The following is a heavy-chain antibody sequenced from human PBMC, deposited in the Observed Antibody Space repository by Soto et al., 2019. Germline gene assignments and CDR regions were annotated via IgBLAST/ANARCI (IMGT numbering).Heavy chain of an antibody. CDR1: GFSFKNAW. CDR2: IKNKNDGGTT. Sequence: EVELVESGGGLVKPGGSLTLSCAASGFSFKNAWMNWVRQAPGKGLEWVGRIKNKNDGGTTDYAAFVKGRFTISRDASENTLYLHMNGLKTVDTGVYFCTGLWFGEIYNYWGQGSLVTVSS. D-gene: IGHD3-10*01. J-gene: IGHJ4*01. V-gene: IGHV3-15*07. CDR3: TGLWFGEIYNY.